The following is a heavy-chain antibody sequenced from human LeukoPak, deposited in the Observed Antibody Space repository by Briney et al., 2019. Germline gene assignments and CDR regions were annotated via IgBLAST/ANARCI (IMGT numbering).Heavy chain of an antibody. CDR1: GYTFINYG. Sequence: ASVKVSCKASGYTFINYGISWVRQAPGQGLEWMGWISAENGNTGYVENLQGRVTMTTDTSSSTVYMELRSLRSDDTAVYYCARPHIETNYDFWSGYFYDYWGQGTLVTVSS. V-gene: IGHV1-18*01. CDR3: ARPHIETNYDFWSGYFYDY. CDR2: ISAENGNT. J-gene: IGHJ4*02. D-gene: IGHD3-3*01.